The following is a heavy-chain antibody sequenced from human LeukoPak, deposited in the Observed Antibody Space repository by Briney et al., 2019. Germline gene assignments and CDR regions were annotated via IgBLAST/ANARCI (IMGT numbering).Heavy chain of an antibody. CDR1: GGSFSGYY. J-gene: IGHJ4*02. CDR3: ASSSGYSYGYGYYFDY. Sequence: SETLSLTCAVYGGSFSGYYWSWIRQPPGKGLEWIGEINHSGSTNYNPSLKSRVTISVDTSKNQFSLKLSSVTAADTAVYYCASSSGYSYGYGYYFDYWGQGTLVTVYS. CDR2: INHSGST. V-gene: IGHV4-34*01. D-gene: IGHD5-18*01.